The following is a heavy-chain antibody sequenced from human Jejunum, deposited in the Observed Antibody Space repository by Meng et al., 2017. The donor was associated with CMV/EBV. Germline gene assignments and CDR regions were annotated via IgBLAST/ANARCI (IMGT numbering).Heavy chain of an antibody. J-gene: IGHJ5*02. D-gene: IGHD3-10*01. CDR2: IYYSGRT. CDR1: GGSISSSSYY. CDR3: ARTGGWFDP. V-gene: IGHV4-39*01. Sequence: LTCTVSGGSISSSSYYWGWIRQPQGKGLEWIGSIYYSGRTYYNPSLKSRVTISVDTSKNQFSLKLSSVTAADTAVYYCARTGGWFDPWGQGTLVTVSS.